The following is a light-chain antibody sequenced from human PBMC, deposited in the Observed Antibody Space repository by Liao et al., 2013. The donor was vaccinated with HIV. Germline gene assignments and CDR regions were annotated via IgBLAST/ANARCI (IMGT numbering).Light chain of an antibody. CDR2: ENI. Sequence: SYELTQTPSVSVSPGQTASIACSGHTLGEKSVSWYQQRPGQSPVLVIYENIRRPSGIPERFSGSNSGNTATLTISGTQAVDEADYFCQAWDRSADVVFGGGTKLTVL. J-gene: IGLJ2*01. CDR3: QAWDRSADVV. CDR1: TLGEKS. V-gene: IGLV3-1*01.